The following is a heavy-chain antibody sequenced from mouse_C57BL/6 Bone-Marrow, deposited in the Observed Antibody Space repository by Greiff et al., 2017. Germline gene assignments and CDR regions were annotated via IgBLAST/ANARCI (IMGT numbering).Heavy chain of an antibody. J-gene: IGHJ2*01. V-gene: IGHV1-15*01. D-gene: IGHD4-1*01. CDR1: GYTFTDYE. Sequence: VQLQQSGAELVRPGASVTLSCKASGYTFTDYEMHWVKQTPVHGLEWIGAIDPETGGTAYNQKFKGKAILTADKSSSTAYMGLRSLTSEDSAVYYCTGEGLGPYYWGQGTTLTVSS. CDR2: IDPETGGT. CDR3: TGEGLGPYY.